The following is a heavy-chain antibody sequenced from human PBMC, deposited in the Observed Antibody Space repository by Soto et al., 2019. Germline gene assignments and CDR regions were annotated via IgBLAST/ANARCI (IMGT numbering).Heavy chain of an antibody. CDR2: ISYDGSNK. CDR3: ARARSSTVTTRGGYFDY. J-gene: IGHJ4*02. V-gene: IGHV3-30-3*01. CDR1: GFTFSSYA. D-gene: IGHD4-17*01. Sequence: QVQLVESGGGVVQPGRSLRLSCAASGFTFSSYAMHWVRQAPGKGLEWVAVISYDGSNKYYADSVKGRFTISRDNSKNTLYLQMYSRRAEDTAVYYGARARSSTVTTRGGYFDYWGQGTLVTVSS.